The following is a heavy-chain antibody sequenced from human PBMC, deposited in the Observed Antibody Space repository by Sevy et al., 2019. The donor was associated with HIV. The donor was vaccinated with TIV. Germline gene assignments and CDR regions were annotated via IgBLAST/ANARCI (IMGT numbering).Heavy chain of an antibody. CDR3: ARDPRMYGDYLLAYFDY. Sequence: GGSLRLSCAASGFAPSPYGMHWVRQAPGKGLEWVAVIGYDGSNKYYADSVKGRFSISRDNSRNTLFLQMDSLRAEDTAVYYCARDPRMYGDYLLAYFDYWGQGTLVTVSS. CDR2: IGYDGSNK. V-gene: IGHV3-33*01. D-gene: IGHD2-8*01. J-gene: IGHJ4*02. CDR1: GFAPSPYG.